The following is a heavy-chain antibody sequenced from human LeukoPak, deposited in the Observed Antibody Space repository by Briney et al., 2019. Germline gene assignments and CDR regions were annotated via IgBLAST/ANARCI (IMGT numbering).Heavy chain of an antibody. V-gene: IGHV4-39*07. CDR1: GGSISSSSYY. J-gene: IGHJ4*02. D-gene: IGHD6-19*01. Sequence: PSETLSLTCTVSGGSISSSSYYWGWIRQPPGKGLGWIGSVYYTGASYYNPSLKSRVTISIDTSKKHFSLKLTSVTAADTALYYCAREYTLYRSGWFLDYWGQGTVVTVSS. CDR3: AREYTLYRSGWFLDY. CDR2: VYYTGAS.